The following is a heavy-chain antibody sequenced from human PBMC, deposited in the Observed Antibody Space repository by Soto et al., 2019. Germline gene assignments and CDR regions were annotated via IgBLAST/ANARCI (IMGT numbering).Heavy chain of an antibody. V-gene: IGHV3-30*03. CDR3: ATDANEYLWEYYFDF. CDR2: ISHDGSNQ. Sequence: GGSLRLSCAASGFTFSTYGMHWVRQAPATGLEWVAFISHDGSNQYYADSMKGRFTISRDNSKNTLYLQMNSLRPDGTAVYYCATDANEYLWEYYFDFWGQGTLVTVS. D-gene: IGHD3-16*01. CDR1: GFTFSTYG. J-gene: IGHJ4*02.